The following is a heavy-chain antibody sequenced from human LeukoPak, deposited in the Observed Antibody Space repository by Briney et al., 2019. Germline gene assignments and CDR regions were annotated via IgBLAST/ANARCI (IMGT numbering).Heavy chain of an antibody. CDR2: IKQDGSEK. Sequence: GGSLRLSCAASGFTFSSYWMSWVRQAPGKGLEWVANIKQDGSEKYYVDSVKGRFTISRDNAKNSLYLQMNSLRAEDTAVYYCARSYCSGGSCYHGAEYFQHWGQGTLVTVS. J-gene: IGHJ1*01. D-gene: IGHD2-15*01. CDR3: ARSYCSGGSCYHGAEYFQH. CDR1: GFTFSSYW. V-gene: IGHV3-7*01.